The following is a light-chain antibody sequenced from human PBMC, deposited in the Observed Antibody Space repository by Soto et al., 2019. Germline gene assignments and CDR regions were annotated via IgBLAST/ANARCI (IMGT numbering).Light chain of an antibody. V-gene: IGKV3-20*01. CDR3: QQYGDLPWT. Sequence: EIVMTQSPATLSVSPGERATLSCRASQSVSSNYLAWYQQKPGQAPRLLIYGASSRATGIPDRFSGSGSVTDFTLTIDRLESEDFAVYFCQQYGDLPWTFGQGTKVDI. CDR2: GAS. J-gene: IGKJ1*01. CDR1: QSVSSNY.